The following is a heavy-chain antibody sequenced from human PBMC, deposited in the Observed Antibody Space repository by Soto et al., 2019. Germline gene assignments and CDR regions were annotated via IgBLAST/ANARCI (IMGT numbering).Heavy chain of an antibody. CDR2: INHSGST. CDR1: GGSFSDYY. V-gene: IGHV4-34*01. D-gene: IGHD1-1*01. CDR3: AREVPSRYFDL. J-gene: IGHJ2*01. Sequence: QVRLQQWGAGLLKPSATLPLTCAVYGGSFSDYYWSWIRQPPGKGLEWIGEINHSGSTNYNPSLRSXXTXSXXTSKHQCSLKLNSVTAADTAVYYCAREVPSRYFDLWGRGTPVTVSS.